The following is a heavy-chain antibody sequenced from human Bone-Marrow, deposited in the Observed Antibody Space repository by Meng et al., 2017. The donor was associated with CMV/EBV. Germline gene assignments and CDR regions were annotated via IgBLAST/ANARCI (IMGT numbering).Heavy chain of an antibody. J-gene: IGHJ4*02. CDR1: GFTFSSYA. CDR2: IYSGGST. CDR3: ASFIFDY. V-gene: IGHV3-23*03. Sequence: EVHLLESGGGLVQPGGSLRLSCAASGFTFSSYAMSWVRQAPGKGLEWVSVIYSGGSTYYADSVKGRFTISRDNSKNTLYLQMNSLRAEDTAVYYCASFIFDYWGQGTLVTVSS.